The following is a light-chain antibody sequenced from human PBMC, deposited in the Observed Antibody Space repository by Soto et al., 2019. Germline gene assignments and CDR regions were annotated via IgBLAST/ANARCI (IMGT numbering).Light chain of an antibody. J-gene: IGLJ2*01. CDR3: QSYDSSLSGVV. CDR1: SNDVGGYNH. V-gene: IGLV2-14*01. CDR2: EVY. Sequence: QSVLTQPASVSGSPGQSITISCTGTSNDVGGYNHVSWYQQLPGKAPKLIIYEVYYRPSGISNRFSGSKSGNTASLAITGLQAEDEADYYCQSYDSSLSGVVFGGGTKVTVL.